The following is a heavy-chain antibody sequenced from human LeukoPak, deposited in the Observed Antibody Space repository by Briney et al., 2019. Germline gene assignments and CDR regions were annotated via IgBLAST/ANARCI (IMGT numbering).Heavy chain of an antibody. CDR3: AREPLRCNYCSSTSCYLHYYGMDV. CDR1: GGSISSYC. D-gene: IGHD2-2*01. V-gene: IGHV4-4*07. J-gene: IGHJ6*02. CDR2: IYTSGGT. Sequence: SETLSLTCSVSGGSISSYCWSWIRQPAGKGLEWVGRIYTSGGTNYNPSLKCRVTMSVDTSKNQFSLKLSSVTAADTAVYYCAREPLRCNYCSSTSCYLHYYGMDVCGQGTTGTVSS.